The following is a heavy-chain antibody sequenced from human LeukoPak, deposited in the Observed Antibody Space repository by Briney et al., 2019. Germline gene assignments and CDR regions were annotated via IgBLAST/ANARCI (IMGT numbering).Heavy chain of an antibody. D-gene: IGHD2-21*02. V-gene: IGHV4-59*01. Sequence: SETLSLTCTVSGGSISSYYWSWIRQPPGKGLERIGYIYYSGSTNYNPSLKSRVTISVDTSKNQFSLKLSSVTAADTAVYYCAREAYCGGDCYSGDAFDIWGQGTMVTVSS. CDR3: AREAYCGGDCYSGDAFDI. J-gene: IGHJ3*02. CDR2: IYYSGST. CDR1: GGSISSYY.